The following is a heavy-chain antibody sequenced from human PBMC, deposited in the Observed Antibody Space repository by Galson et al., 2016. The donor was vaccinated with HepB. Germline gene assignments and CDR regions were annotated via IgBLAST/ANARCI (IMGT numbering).Heavy chain of an antibody. D-gene: IGHD3-16*01. CDR1: GFIFSVYN. CDR2: ITSSSDTM. CDR3: ARDDYFRLGY. J-gene: IGHJ4*02. V-gene: IGHV3-48*02. Sequence: SLRLSRAASGFIFSVYNMNWARQAPGKGLEWIAWITSSSDTMYYADSVKGRFTISRDNAKNSLYLKMNSLRDEDTAVYYCARDDYFRLGYWGQGTLVTVSS.